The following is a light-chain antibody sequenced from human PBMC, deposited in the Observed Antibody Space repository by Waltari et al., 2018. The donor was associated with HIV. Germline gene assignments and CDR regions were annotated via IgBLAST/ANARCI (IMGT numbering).Light chain of an antibody. J-gene: IGKJ1*01. Sequence: DIQMTQSPSSLSASVGDRVTITCRASQGIDNYLAWYQQKPGKVPKLLIYAASTLQSGVPVRFSGSGSGTAFTLTISSLQPEDVATYYCQRYNSAQWTFGHGTKVEIK. V-gene: IGKV1-27*01. CDR2: AAS. CDR1: QGIDNY. CDR3: QRYNSAQWT.